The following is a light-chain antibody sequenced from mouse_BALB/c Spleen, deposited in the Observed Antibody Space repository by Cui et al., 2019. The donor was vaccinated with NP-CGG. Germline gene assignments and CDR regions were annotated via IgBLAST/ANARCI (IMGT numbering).Light chain of an antibody. CDR3: ALWYSNHWV. CDR1: TGAVTTNNY. CDR2: GTN. V-gene: IGLV1*01. J-gene: IGLJ1*01. Sequence: QAAVIQESALTTSPGETVTLTCRSSTGAVTTNNYANWVQEKPDHLFTGLIGGTNNRVPGVPARFSGSLIGDKAALTITGAQTEDEAIYFCALWYSNHWVFGGGTKLTVL.